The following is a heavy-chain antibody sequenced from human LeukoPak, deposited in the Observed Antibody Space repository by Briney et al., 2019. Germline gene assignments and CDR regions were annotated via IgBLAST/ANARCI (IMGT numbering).Heavy chain of an antibody. CDR3: ARGSYYYSSGSFMGSDY. Sequence: ASVKVSCMASGYTFTNYAMHWVRQAPGQRPEWMGWINAGNGNTEYSQKFQDRVSIATDNSANTAYMEHSSLTSEDTAGCDCARGSYYYSSGSFMGSDYWGQGTLVTVSS. V-gene: IGHV1-3*01. CDR2: INAGNGNT. D-gene: IGHD3-10*01. CDR1: GYTFTNYA. J-gene: IGHJ4*02.